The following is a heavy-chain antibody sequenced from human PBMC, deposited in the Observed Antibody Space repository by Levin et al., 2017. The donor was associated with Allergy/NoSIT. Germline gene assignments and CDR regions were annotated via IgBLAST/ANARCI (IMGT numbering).Heavy chain of an antibody. V-gene: IGHV3-21*01. Sequence: LSLTCAASEFTFCNSSMNWVRQSPGKGLEWVASISSSGNYIYYAESVKGRFTIPRDNAKNSLYLQMSSLRAEDTAVYHFVIHATPMIVIRDTFDIWGLGTVVTGSS. CDR1: EFTFCNSS. D-gene: IGHD3-22*01. CDR2: ISSSGNYI. CDR3: VIHATPMIVIRDTFDI. J-gene: IGHJ3*02.